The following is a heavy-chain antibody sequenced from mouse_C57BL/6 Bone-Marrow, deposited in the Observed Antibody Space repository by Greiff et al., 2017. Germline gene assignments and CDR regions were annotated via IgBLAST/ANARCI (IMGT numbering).Heavy chain of an antibody. CDR3: TSDGPAWFAY. CDR2: IDPANGNT. Sequence: VQLQQSVAELVRPGASVKLSCTASGFNIKNTYMHCVKQRPEQGLEWIGRIDPANGNTKYAPKFQGKATITADTSSNTAYLQLSSLPSEDTAIYYCTSDGPAWFAYWGQGTLVTVSA. D-gene: IGHD2-3*01. J-gene: IGHJ3*01. CDR1: GFNIKNTY. V-gene: IGHV14-3*01.